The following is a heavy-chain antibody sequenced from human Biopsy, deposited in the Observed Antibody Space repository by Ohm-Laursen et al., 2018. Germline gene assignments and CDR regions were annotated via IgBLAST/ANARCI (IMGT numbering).Heavy chain of an antibody. V-gene: IGHV1-18*01. CDR3: ARAKLEPVYYYYGMDV. Sequence: SVKVSCKTSTGTFDSYGVTWVRQAPGQGLEWMGWINTENGNTIYAQNLQGRVTMTADTSTSTAYMEVTSLRSDDTAVYYCARAKLEPVYYYYGMDVWGQGTTVTVSS. CDR2: INTENGNT. J-gene: IGHJ6*02. D-gene: IGHD1-1*01. CDR1: TGTFDSYG.